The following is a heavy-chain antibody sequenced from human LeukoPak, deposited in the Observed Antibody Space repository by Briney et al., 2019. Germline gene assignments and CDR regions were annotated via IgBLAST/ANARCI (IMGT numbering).Heavy chain of an antibody. CDR2: ISKNGKTI. D-gene: IGHD2-21*01. J-gene: IGHJ5*02. V-gene: IGHV3-11*01. CDR3: ATTGLLGDIP. Sequence: PGGSLRLSCAASGFTFSDYYMSWIRQAPGKGLEWLSYISKNGKTIYYADSVKGRFTISRDNAKKSVYLQMNSLRAEDTAVYYCATTGLLGDIPWGQGTLVTVSS. CDR1: GFTFSDYY.